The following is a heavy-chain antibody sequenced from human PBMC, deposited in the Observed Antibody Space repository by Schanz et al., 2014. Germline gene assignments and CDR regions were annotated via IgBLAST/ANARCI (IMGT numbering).Heavy chain of an antibody. CDR2: IYSGGGT. D-gene: IGHD2-8*01. CDR3: TRMYP. V-gene: IGHV3-53*01. CDR1: DFTVSNNY. J-gene: IGHJ5*02. Sequence: EVQLVESGGDLIQPGGSLRLSCAASDFTVSNNYMSWVRQAPGKGLEWVSLIYSGGGTYYADSVKGRFTVSRDNSKNTVYLKMNSLRAEDTAVYYCTRMYPWGQGTLVTVSS.